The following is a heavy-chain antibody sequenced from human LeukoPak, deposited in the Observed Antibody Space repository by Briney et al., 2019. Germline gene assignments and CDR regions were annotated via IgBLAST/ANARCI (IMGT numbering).Heavy chain of an antibody. V-gene: IGHV1-18*01. CDR1: GYTFTSYG. CDR2: ISAYNGNT. Sequence: PQASVKVSCKASGYTFTSYGISWVRQAPGQGLEWMGWISAYNGNTNYAQTLQGRVTMTTDTSTSTAYLELSSLRSEDTAVYYCARPATRGVEYWGQGTLVTVSS. J-gene: IGHJ4*02. CDR3: ARPATRGVEY. D-gene: IGHD1-26*01.